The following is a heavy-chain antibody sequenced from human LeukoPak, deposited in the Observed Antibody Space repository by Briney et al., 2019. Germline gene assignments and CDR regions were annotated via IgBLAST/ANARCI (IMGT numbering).Heavy chain of an antibody. V-gene: IGHV3-48*04. Sequence: GSLRLSCAASGLTFSKYSMTWVRQAPGKGLEWVSFIDTSCTIMYYTDSVKGRFTISRDNAKNSLYLQMNSLKVEDTAIYYCARDNWVDCWGQGTLVTVSS. CDR1: GLTFSKYS. J-gene: IGHJ5*01. CDR2: IDTSCTIM. CDR3: ARDNWVDC.